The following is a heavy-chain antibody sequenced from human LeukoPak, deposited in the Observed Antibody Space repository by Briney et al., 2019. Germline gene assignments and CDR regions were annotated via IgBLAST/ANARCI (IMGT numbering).Heavy chain of an antibody. CDR3: ATAGYCSSTSCSNAEYFQH. CDR1: GYTLTELS. V-gene: IGHV1-24*01. D-gene: IGHD2-2*01. CDR2: FDPEDGET. Sequence: ASVKVSCKVSGYTLTELSMHWVRQAPGKGLEWMGGFDPEDGETIYAQKFQGRVTMTEDTSTDTAYVELSSLRSEDTAVYYCATAGYCSSTSCSNAEYFQHWGQGTLVTVSS. J-gene: IGHJ1*01.